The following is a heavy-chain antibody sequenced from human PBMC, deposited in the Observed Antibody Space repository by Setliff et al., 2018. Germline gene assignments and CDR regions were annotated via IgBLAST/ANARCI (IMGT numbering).Heavy chain of an antibody. J-gene: IGHJ4*02. V-gene: IGHV3-21*01. CDR3: AGSGYYLPNYFDY. CDR2: ISSSSSYI. D-gene: IGHD3-22*01. Sequence: PGGSLRLSCAASGSTFSSYSMNWVRQAPGKGLEWVSSISSSSSYIYYADSVKGRFTISRDNAKNSLYLQMNSLRGEDTAVYYCAGSGYYLPNYFDYWGQGTLVTVSS. CDR1: GSTFSSYS.